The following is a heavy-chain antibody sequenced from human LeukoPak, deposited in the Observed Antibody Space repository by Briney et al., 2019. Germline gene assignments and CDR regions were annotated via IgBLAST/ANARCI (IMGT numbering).Heavy chain of an antibody. J-gene: IGHJ4*02. CDR1: RFTFSSYS. CDR2: ISSSSSTI. V-gene: IGHV3-48*01. Sequence: PGGSLRLSCAASRFTFSSYSMNWVRQAPGKGLEWVSYISSSSSTIYYADSVKGRFTISRDNAKNSLYLQMNSLRAEDTAVYYCARGALYGDYVFDYWGQGTLVTVSS. CDR3: ARGALYGDYVFDY. D-gene: IGHD4-17*01.